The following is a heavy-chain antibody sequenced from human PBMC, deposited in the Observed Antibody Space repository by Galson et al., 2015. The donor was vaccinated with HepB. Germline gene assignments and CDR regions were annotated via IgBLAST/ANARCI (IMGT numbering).Heavy chain of an antibody. D-gene: IGHD4-17*01. Sequence: SLRLSCAASGFTFDDYAMHWVRQAPGKGLEWVSGISWNSGSIGYADSVKGRFTISRDNAKNSLYLQMNSLRAEDTALYYCAKDISTVTTGYFDLWGRGTLVTVSS. V-gene: IGHV3-9*01. CDR1: GFTFDDYA. CDR2: ISWNSGSI. J-gene: IGHJ2*01. CDR3: AKDISTVTTGYFDL.